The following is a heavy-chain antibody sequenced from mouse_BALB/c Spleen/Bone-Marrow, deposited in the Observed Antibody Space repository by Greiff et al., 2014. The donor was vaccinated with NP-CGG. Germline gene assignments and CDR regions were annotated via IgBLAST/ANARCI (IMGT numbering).Heavy chain of an antibody. CDR1: GYTFTEYT. CDR2: INPKTGGT. Sequence: EVQLQQSGPELVKPGASVKISCKTSGYTFTEYTIHWVKQSHGKSLEWVGGINPKTGGTIYNQKFKGKATLTVDKSSRTAYMELRSLTSDDSAVFYFTRAEYGGFAYWGQGTLVTVSA. D-gene: IGHD2-10*02. J-gene: IGHJ3*01. V-gene: IGHV1-18*01. CDR3: TRAEYGGFAY.